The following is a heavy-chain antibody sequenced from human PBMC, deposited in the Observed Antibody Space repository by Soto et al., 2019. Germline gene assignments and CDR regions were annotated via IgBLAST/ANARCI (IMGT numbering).Heavy chain of an antibody. CDR1: GFTFSSYW. CDR2: IKSDGSGT. D-gene: IGHD3-22*01. J-gene: IGHJ4*02. V-gene: IGHV3-74*01. Sequence: EVQLVESGGGLVQPGGSLSLSCAASGFTFSSYWMHWVRQAPGKGRVWVSRIKSDGSGTYYADSVKGRLTISRDNAKNTLYLQMNSLRAEDTAVYYCARGDGDYYDGNGYLGRHWGQGTLVTVSS. CDR3: ARGDGDYYDGNGYLGRH.